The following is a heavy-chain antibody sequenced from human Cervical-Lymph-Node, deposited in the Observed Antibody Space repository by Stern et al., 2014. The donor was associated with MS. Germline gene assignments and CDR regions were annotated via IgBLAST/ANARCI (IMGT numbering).Heavy chain of an antibody. Sequence: EVQLVESGGGLVQPGRSLRLSCAVSGFTFDDYAMHWVRQAPGKGLEWVSSISWNSGSLGYADSVKGRFTVSRDNAKKSLYLQMNSLRTEDTAFYYCAKGAWVKWLHLLGYFDYWGQGTLVTVSS. CDR1: GFTFDDYA. D-gene: IGHD5-24*01. CDR2: ISWNSGSL. J-gene: IGHJ4*02. CDR3: AKGAWVKWLHLLGYFDY. V-gene: IGHV3-9*01.